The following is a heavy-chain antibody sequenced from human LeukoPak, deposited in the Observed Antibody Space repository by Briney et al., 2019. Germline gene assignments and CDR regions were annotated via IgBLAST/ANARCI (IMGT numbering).Heavy chain of an antibody. CDR3: AKWGDYDILTGYYVSDF. CDR2: ITGSGDTT. V-gene: IGHV3-23*01. J-gene: IGHJ4*02. Sequence: PGRSLRLSCAASGFTFSSYGMHWVRQAPGKGLEWVAVITGSGDTTYYADSVKGRFTISRDNSKNTLYVEMNTLRAEDTAVYYCAKWGDYDILTGYYVSDFWGQGTLVTVSS. CDR1: GFTFSSYG. D-gene: IGHD3-9*01.